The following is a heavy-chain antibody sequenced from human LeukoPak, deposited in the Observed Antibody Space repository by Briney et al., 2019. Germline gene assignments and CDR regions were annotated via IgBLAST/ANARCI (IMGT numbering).Heavy chain of an antibody. J-gene: IGHJ4*02. D-gene: IGHD4-11*01. CDR2: IYYSGST. V-gene: IGHV4-59*08. CDR3: ARHDPYSNYILPYFDY. CDR1: GGSISIYY. Sequence: SETLSLTCTVCGGSISIYYWSWIRQPPGKGLEWIGYIYYSGSTNYNPSLKSRVTISVDTSKNQFSLKLSSVTAADTAVYYCARHDPYSNYILPYFDYWGQGTLVTVSS.